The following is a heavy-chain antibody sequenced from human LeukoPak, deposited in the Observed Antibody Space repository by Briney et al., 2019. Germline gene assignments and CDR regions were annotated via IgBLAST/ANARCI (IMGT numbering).Heavy chain of an antibody. CDR2: INHSGST. D-gene: IGHD3-22*01. V-gene: IGHV4-34*01. CDR3: ARSSGYGTLWAFDI. CDR1: GGSFSGYY. J-gene: IGHJ3*02. Sequence: TSETLSLTCAVYGGSFSGYYWSWIRQPPGKGLEWIGEINHSGSTNYNPSLKSRVTISVDTSKNQFSLKLSSVTAADTAVYYCARSSGYGTLWAFDIWGQGTMVTVSS.